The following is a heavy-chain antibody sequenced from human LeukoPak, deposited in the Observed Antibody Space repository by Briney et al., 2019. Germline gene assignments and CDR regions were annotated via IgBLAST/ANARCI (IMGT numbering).Heavy chain of an antibody. V-gene: IGHV5-51*01. J-gene: IGHJ5*02. CDR1: GYSFTSYW. D-gene: IGHD2-2*01. CDR3: ARQVVVVPAAYNWFDP. Sequence: GESLKISCKGSGYSFTSYWIGWVRQMPGKGLEWMGIIYPGDSDTRYSPSFQGQVTISADKSISTAYLQWSSLKASDTAKYYCARQVVVVPAAYNWFDPWGQGTLVTVSS. CDR2: IYPGDSDT.